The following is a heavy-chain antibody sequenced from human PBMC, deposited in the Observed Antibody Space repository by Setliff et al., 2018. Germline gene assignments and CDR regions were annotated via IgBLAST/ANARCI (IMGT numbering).Heavy chain of an antibody. D-gene: IGHD3-22*01. J-gene: IGHJ4*02. CDR2: IIPILGIA. CDR1: GGTFSSYA. V-gene: IGHV1-69*10. Sequence: GASVKVSCKASGGTFSSYAISWVRQAPGQGLEWMGGIIPILGIANYAQKFQGRVTITADKSTSTAYMELSSLRSEDTAVYYCARDGDSHYYDSNGLTWGPLSGWGQGTLVTVSS. CDR3: ARDGDSHYYDSNGLTWGPLSG.